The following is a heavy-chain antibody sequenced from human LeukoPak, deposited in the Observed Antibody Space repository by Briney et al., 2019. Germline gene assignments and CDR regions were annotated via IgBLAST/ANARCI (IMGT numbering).Heavy chain of an antibody. Sequence: ASVKVSCKASGYTFTSYGISWVRQAPGQGLEWMGWISAYNGNTNYAQKLQGRVTMTTDTSTSTAYMELRSLRSDDTAVYYCARDGWGHNWNPSPIDYWGQGTLVTVSS. D-gene: IGHD1-20*01. J-gene: IGHJ4*02. V-gene: IGHV1-18*01. CDR3: ARDGWGHNWNPSPIDY. CDR1: GYTFTSYG. CDR2: ISAYNGNT.